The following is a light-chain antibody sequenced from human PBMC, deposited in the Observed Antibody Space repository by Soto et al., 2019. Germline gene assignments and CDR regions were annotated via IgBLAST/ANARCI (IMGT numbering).Light chain of an antibody. V-gene: IGLV2-14*01. CDR3: SSYTSSSTLNYV. Sequence: QSALTQPASVSGSPGQSITISCTGTSSDVGGYNYVSWYQQQPGKAPKLMIYEVSNRPSGVSNRFSGSKSGNTASLTISGLQAEDEADYYCSSYTSSSTLNYVFGTGTKLTVL. J-gene: IGLJ1*01. CDR2: EVS. CDR1: SSDVGGYNY.